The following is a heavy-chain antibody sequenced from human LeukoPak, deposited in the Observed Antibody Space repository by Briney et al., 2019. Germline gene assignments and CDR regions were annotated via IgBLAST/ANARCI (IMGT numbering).Heavy chain of an antibody. J-gene: IGHJ4*02. V-gene: IGHV1-8*01. CDR2: MNPNSGNT. CDR1: GYTFTSYD. CDR3: ARGLGYCSSTSCRKPFDY. D-gene: IGHD2-2*01. Sequence: GASVKVSCKASGYTFTSYDINWVRQATGQGLEWMGWMNPNSGNTGYAQKFQGRVTMTRNPSISTAYMELSSLRSEDTAVYYCARGLGYCSSTSCRKPFDYWGQGTLVTVSS.